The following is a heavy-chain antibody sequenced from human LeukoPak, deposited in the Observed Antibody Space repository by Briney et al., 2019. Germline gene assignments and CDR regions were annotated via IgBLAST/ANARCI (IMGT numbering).Heavy chain of an antibody. D-gene: IGHD3-10*01. Sequence: ASVKVSCNASGYTFTGYYMHWVRQAPGQGLEWMGWINPNSGGTNYAQKFQGWVTMTRDTSISTAYMELSRLRSDDTAVYYCARDYYGSGSYYQHWGQGTLVTVSS. V-gene: IGHV1-2*04. CDR2: INPNSGGT. CDR3: ARDYYGSGSYYQH. J-gene: IGHJ1*01. CDR1: GYTFTGYY.